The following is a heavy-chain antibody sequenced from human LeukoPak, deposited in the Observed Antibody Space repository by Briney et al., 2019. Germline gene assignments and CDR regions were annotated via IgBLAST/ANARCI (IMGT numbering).Heavy chain of an antibody. V-gene: IGHV3-23*01. Sequence: GGSLRLSCAASGFTFTNYAMSWVRQAPGKGLEWVSSISASGTTTYFADSVKGRFTISRDNSKNTLYLQITSLRAEDTAVYYCARSFYDILIGYYQYFDYWGQGTLVTVSS. CDR1: GFTFTNYA. CDR3: ARSFYDILIGYYQYFDY. J-gene: IGHJ4*02. CDR2: ISASGTTT. D-gene: IGHD3-9*01.